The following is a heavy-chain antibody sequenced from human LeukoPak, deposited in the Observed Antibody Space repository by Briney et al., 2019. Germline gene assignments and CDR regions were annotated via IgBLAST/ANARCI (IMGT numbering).Heavy chain of an antibody. CDR2: ISSNGGST. CDR3: ARKGYCSGGSCYSSTYYYYYMDV. Sequence: GGSLRLSCAASGFTFSSYAMHCVRQAPGKGLEYVSAISSNGGSTYYANSVKGRFTISRDNSKNTLYLQMGSLRAEDMAVYYCARKGYCSGGSCYSSTYYYYYMDVWGKGTTVTVSS. D-gene: IGHD2-15*01. CDR1: GFTFSSYA. V-gene: IGHV3-64*01. J-gene: IGHJ6*03.